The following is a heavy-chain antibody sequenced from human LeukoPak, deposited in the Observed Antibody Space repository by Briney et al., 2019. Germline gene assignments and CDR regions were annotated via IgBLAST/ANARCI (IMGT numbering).Heavy chain of an antibody. D-gene: IGHD6-19*01. CDR3: AKDRGAVAGIDFDY. V-gene: IGHV3-9*01. Sequence: GGSLRLSCAASGFTIDDYAMHWVRQAPGKVLEWVSGISWNSGSIGYADSVKGRFTISRDNAKNSLYLQMNSLRAEDTALYYCAKDRGAVAGIDFDYWGQGTLVTVSS. J-gene: IGHJ4*02. CDR1: GFTIDDYA. CDR2: ISWNSGSI.